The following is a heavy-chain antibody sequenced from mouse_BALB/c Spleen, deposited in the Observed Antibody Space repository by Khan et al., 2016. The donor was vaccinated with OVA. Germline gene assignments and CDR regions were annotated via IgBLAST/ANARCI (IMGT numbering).Heavy chain of an antibody. CDR2: INPSTGYT. V-gene: IGHV1-7*01. CDR3: ASYDGSSYYYAMAY. CDR1: GYTFTSYW. Sequence: QVQLQQSGAELAKPGASVKMSCKASGYTFTSYWMHWVKQRPGQGLEWIGYINPSTGYTEYNQKFKDKATLTADKSSSTAYMQLSSLPSEDSAVYYCASYDGSSYYYAMAYWGQGTSGTVSS. D-gene: IGHD1-1*01. J-gene: IGHJ4*01.